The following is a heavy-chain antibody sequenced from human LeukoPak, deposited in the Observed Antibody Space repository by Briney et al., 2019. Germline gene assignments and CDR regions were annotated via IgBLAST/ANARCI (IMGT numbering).Heavy chain of an antibody. Sequence: GGSLRLSCAASGFTASSNYMSWVRQAPGKGLEWVSFIYSGGSTHYPDSVKGRFTISIDNSKNTLYLQMNSLRAEDTAVYYCARDSSGWSPNGMDV. J-gene: IGHJ6*01. CDR2: IYSGGST. D-gene: IGHD6-19*01. V-gene: IGHV3-66*01. CDR1: GFTASSNY. CDR3: ARDSSGWSPNGMDV.